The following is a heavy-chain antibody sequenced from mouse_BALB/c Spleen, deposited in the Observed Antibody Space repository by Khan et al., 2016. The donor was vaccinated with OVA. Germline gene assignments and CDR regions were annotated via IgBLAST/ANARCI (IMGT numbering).Heavy chain of an antibody. D-gene: IGHD2-14*01. Sequence: VQLQQSGPELMKPGASVKISCKASGYSFTSYYLHWVMQSHGESLEWIGYVDPFSGGTTYNQKFRGKATLTADKSSSTAYMHLSNMTSEDSAVFYCTRHGYVAWFTYWGQGTLVTVSA. CDR3: TRHGYVAWFTY. CDR2: VDPFSGGT. V-gene: IGHV1S135*01. CDR1: GYSFTSYY. J-gene: IGHJ3*01.